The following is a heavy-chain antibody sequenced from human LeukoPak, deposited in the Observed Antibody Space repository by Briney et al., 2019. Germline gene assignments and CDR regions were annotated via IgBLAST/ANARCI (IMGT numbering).Heavy chain of an antibody. CDR1: GFTFSSYS. Sequence: PGGSLRLSCAASGFTFSSYSMNWVRQAPGKGLEWVSYISSSNSTIYYADSVKGRFTISRDNAKNSLYLQMNGLRAEDTAVYYCARSMYGQYYWMDVWGKGTTVTVSS. J-gene: IGHJ6*04. V-gene: IGHV3-48*04. CDR2: ISSSNSTI. D-gene: IGHD2-8*01. CDR3: ARSMYGQYYWMDV.